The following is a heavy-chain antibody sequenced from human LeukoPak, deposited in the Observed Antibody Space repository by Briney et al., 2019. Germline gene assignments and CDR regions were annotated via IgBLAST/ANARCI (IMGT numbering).Heavy chain of an antibody. CDR1: RGSISGYL. Sequence: SETLSLTCTVSRGSISGYLWSWIRQPPGKGLEWIGYIYYSGGTNYNPSLKSRVTISVDTSKNQFSLKLSSVTAADTAVYYCARLGFSNSGSYLAPSDYWGQGTLVTVSS. D-gene: IGHD1-26*01. CDR2: IYYSGGT. V-gene: IGHV4-59*08. J-gene: IGHJ4*02. CDR3: ARLGFSNSGSYLAPSDY.